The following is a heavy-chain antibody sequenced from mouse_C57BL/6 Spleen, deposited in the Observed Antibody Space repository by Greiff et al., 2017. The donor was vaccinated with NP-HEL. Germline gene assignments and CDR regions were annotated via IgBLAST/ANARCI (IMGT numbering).Heavy chain of an antibody. CDR3: ARDPLTTVVPYFDY. CDR1: GFTFSSYA. J-gene: IGHJ2*01. V-gene: IGHV5-4*01. D-gene: IGHD1-1*01. Sequence: EVKVVESGGGLVKPGGSLKLSCAASGFTFSSYAMSWVRQTPEKRLEWVATISDGGSYTYYPDNVKGRFTISRDNAKNNLYLQMSHLKSEDTAMYYCARDPLTTVVPYFDYWGQGTTLTVSS. CDR2: ISDGGSYT.